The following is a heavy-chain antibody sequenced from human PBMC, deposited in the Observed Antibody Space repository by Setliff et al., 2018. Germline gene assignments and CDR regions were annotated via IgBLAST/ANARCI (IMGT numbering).Heavy chain of an antibody. CDR1: GGTFSSYA. Sequence: GASVKVSCKASGGTFSSYAISWVRQAPGQGLEWMGGIIPIFGTANYAQKFQGRVTITADESTSTAYMELSSLRSEDTAVYYCARDNWIFGVELPHYYYMDVLGKGTTVTVSS. CDR2: IIPIFGTA. CDR3: ARDNWIFGVELPHYYYMDV. J-gene: IGHJ6*03. D-gene: IGHD3-3*01. V-gene: IGHV1-69*13.